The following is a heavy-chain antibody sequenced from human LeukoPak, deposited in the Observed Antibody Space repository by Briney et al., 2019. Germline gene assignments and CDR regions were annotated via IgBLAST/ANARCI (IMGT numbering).Heavy chain of an antibody. V-gene: IGHV4-59*01. Sequence: SETLSLTCTVSGGSISSYYWSWIRQPPGKGLEWIGYIYYSGSTNYNPSLKSRVTISVDTSKNQFSLKLSSVTAADTAVYYCARATDFWWGYYLDYWGQGTLVTVSS. J-gene: IGHJ4*02. CDR1: GGSISSYY. CDR3: ARATDFWWGYYLDY. CDR2: IYYSGST. D-gene: IGHD3-3*01.